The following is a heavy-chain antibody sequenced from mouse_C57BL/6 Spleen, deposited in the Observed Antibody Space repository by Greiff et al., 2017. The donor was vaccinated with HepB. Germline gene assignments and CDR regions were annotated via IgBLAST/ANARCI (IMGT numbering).Heavy chain of an antibody. Sequence: LVESGAELMKPGASVKLSCKATGYTFTGYWIEWVKQRPGHGLEWIGEILPGSGSTNYNEKFKGKATFTADTSSNTAYMQLSSLTTEDSAIYYCARGGFITTVVATRDYAMDYWGQGTSVTVSS. D-gene: IGHD1-1*01. CDR1: GYTFTGYW. CDR2: ILPGSGST. J-gene: IGHJ4*01. CDR3: ARGGFITTVVATRDYAMDY. V-gene: IGHV1-9*01.